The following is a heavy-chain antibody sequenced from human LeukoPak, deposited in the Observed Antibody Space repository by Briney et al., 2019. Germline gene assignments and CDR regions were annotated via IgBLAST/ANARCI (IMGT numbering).Heavy chain of an antibody. D-gene: IGHD3-10*01. CDR3: ARYYYGSGSPDAYFDY. J-gene: IGHJ4*02. V-gene: IGHV1-2*02. CDR2: INPNSGGT. Sequence: ASVKVSCKASGYTFTGYYMHWVRQAPGQGLEWMGWINPNSGGTNYAQKFQGRVTMTRDTSISTAYMELSRLRSDDTAVYDCARYYYGSGSPDAYFDYWGQGTLVTVSS. CDR1: GYTFTGYY.